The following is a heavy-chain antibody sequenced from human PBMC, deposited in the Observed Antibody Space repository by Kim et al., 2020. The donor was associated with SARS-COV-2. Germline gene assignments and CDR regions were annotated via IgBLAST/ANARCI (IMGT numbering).Heavy chain of an antibody. V-gene: IGHV4-30-4*01. J-gene: IGHJ4*02. CDR2: IYYSVST. D-gene: IGHD4-17*01. CDR1: GGSISSGDYY. CDR3: ARTPLTTNSFDY. Sequence: SETLSLTCTVSGGSISSGDYYWSWIRQPPGKGLEWIGYIYYSVSTYHNPSLKSRVTISVDTSKNQFSLKLSSVTAADTAVYYCARTPLTTNSFDYWGQGTLVTVSS.